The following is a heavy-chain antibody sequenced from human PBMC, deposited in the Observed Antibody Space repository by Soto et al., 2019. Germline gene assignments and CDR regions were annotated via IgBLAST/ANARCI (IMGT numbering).Heavy chain of an antibody. V-gene: IGHV3-33*01. D-gene: IGHD3-10*01. CDR3: ARDFGTVRDAFDI. CDR2: IWYDGSKK. J-gene: IGHJ3*02. Sequence: QVQLVESGGGVVQPGRSLRLSCAASGFTFSSYGMHWVRQAPGKGLEWVAVIWYDGSKKYYADSVKGRFTISRDNSKNTLYLQMNSLRAEDTAVYYCARDFGTVRDAFDIWGQGTMVTVSS. CDR1: GFTFSSYG.